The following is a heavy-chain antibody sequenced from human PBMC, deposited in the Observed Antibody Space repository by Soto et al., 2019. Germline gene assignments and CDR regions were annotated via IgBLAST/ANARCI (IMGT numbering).Heavy chain of an antibody. CDR2: ISYDGSNK. Sequence: QVQLVESGGGVVQPGRSLRLSCAASGFTFSSYGMHWVRQAPGKGLEWVAVISYDGSNKYYADSVKGRFTISRDNSKNPLYLQMNSLRAEDTAVYYCAKTTVTSPLGFDYWGQGTLVTVSS. J-gene: IGHJ4*02. CDR3: AKTTVTSPLGFDY. D-gene: IGHD4-17*01. CDR1: GFTFSSYG. V-gene: IGHV3-30*18.